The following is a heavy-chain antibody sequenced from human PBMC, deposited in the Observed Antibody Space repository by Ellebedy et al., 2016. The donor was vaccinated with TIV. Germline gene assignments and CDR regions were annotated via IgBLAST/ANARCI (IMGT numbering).Heavy chain of an antibody. Sequence: PGGSLRLSCAASGFTFSSSWMHWVRQSPGKGLVWVSRINGDGSSTTYADSLKGRFTISRDNAKNTLYLQMNSLRAEDTAVYYCARDPWGLSADWGQGTLVTVSS. V-gene: IGHV3-74*01. J-gene: IGHJ4*02. D-gene: IGHD3-16*01. CDR2: INGDGSST. CDR3: ARDPWGLSAD. CDR1: GFTFSSSW.